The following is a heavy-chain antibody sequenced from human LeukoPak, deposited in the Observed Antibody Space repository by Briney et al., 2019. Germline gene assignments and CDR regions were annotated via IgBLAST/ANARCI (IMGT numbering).Heavy chain of an antibody. Sequence: PGGSLRLSCTTSGFAFSNYAMNWVRQAPGKGLEWVSWISGFNTYYADSVKGRFTILRHNSKNVLYLQMDRLRAEETAVYFCAKEVCTSPRCLLYFYSGPRETVDTVS. J-gene: IGHJ4*02. CDR3: AKEVCTSPRCLLYFYS. V-gene: IGHV3-23*01. CDR1: GFAFSNYA. D-gene: IGHD2-8*01. CDR2: ISGFNT.